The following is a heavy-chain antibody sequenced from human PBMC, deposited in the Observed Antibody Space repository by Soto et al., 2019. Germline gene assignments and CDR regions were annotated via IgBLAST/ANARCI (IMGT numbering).Heavy chain of an antibody. D-gene: IGHD3-10*01. CDR2: INHSGST. CDR3: ARSGLGGMDV. Sequence: TSEPLSLTCAVYGGSVSGDYWSWIRQPPGKGLEWIGEINHSGSTNYNPSLKSRVTISVDTSKNQFSLKLSSVTAADTAVYYCARSGLGGMDVWGQGTTVTVSS. CDR1: GGSVSGDY. V-gene: IGHV4-34*01. J-gene: IGHJ6*02.